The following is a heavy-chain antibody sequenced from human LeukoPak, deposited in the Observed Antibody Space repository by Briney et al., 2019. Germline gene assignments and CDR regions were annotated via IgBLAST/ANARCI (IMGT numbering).Heavy chain of an antibody. CDR2: IRYHGSNI. V-gene: IGHV3-30*02. J-gene: IGHJ4*02. D-gene: IGHD2-2*01. CDR3: AKVLTGYCGSTSCPFDS. CDR1: GFTFSSYG. Sequence: GGSLRLSCAASGFTFSSYGMHWVRQAPGKGLEWVAYIRYHGSNINYADSVKGRFTISRDNSKDTLFLQMSSLRAEDTAVYYCAKVLTGYCGSTSCPFDSWGQGTLVTISS.